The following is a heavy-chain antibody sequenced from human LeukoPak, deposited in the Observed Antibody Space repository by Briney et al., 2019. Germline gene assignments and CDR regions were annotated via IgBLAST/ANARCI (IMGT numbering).Heavy chain of an antibody. CDR3: ARAADSSGYYDY. CDR1: GFTFSSYW. J-gene: IGHJ4*02. D-gene: IGHD3-22*01. Sequence: GSLRLSCAASGFTFSSYWMHWVRQAPGKGLVWVSRINSDGSSTSYADSVKGRFTISRDNAKNTLYLQMNSPRAEDTAVYYCARAADSSGYYDYWGQGTLVTVSS. CDR2: INSDGSST. V-gene: IGHV3-74*01.